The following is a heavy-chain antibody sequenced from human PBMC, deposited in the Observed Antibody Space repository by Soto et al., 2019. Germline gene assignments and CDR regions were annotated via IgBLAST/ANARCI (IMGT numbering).Heavy chain of an antibody. J-gene: IGHJ6*03. D-gene: IGHD1-20*01. CDR2: INHSGST. CDR3: ARGRYNYMDV. CDR1: GGSFSGYY. V-gene: IGHV4-34*01. Sequence: PEETLSLTCAVYGGSFSGYYWSWIRQPPGKGLEWIGEINHSGSTNYNPSLKSRVTISVDASKNQFSLKLSSVTAADTAVYYGARGRYNYMDVWGKGTTVTV.